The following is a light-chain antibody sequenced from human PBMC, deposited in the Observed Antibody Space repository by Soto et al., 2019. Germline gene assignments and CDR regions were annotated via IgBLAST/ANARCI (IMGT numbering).Light chain of an antibody. V-gene: IGKV1-5*01. CDR3: QQYNGYPRT. CDR1: QSVDRW. Sequence: DIQMTQSPSTLSASLGDRVTISCRASQSVDRWLAWYQQKPGQAPRLLIYSASTLDSGIPARFTASGSGTEFTLTIASLQPEDFATYYCQQYNGYPRTFGQGTKVDLK. CDR2: SAS. J-gene: IGKJ1*01.